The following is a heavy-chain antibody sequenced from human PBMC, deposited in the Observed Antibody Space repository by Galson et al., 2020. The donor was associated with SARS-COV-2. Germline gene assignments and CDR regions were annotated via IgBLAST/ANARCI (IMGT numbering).Heavy chain of an antibody. CDR1: GFTFISYE. V-gene: IGHV3-48*03. CDR2: ISDSGTNI. CDR3: ASPYLAAAEFFGAFDL. D-gene: IGHD6-13*01. J-gene: IGHJ3*01. Sequence: GESLKISCAASGFTFISYEMNWVRQAPGKGLEWISYISDSGTNIYYADSVKGRFTISRDNAKHSLYLQMTSLRAEDTAGYYCASPYLAAAEFFGAFDLWGRWTMVTVSS.